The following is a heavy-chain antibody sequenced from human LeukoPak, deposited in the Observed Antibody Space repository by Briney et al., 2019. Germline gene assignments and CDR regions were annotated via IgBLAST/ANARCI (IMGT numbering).Heavy chain of an antibody. V-gene: IGHV4-59*01. D-gene: IGHD3-22*01. CDR1: GGSISSYY. CDR3: AREPGFDSSGYLNWFDL. J-gene: IGHJ5*02. Sequence: SETLSLTCTVSGGSISSYYWSWIRQPPGKGLEWIACISYSGSTKYNPSLKRRVTISVDTSKNQLSLKLSSVTAADTAVYYCAREPGFDSSGYLNWFDLWGQGTLVTVSS. CDR2: ISYSGST.